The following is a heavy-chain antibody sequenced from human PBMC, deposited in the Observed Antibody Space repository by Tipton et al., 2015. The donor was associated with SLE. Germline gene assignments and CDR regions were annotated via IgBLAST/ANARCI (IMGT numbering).Heavy chain of an antibody. CDR1: GGSMKSYY. CDR2: IYYTGST. J-gene: IGHJ4*02. CDR3: ARVDSGNLLFDF. V-gene: IGHV4-59*01. D-gene: IGHD1-26*01. Sequence: TLSLTCTVSGGSMKSYYWSWIRQTPGKGLEWIAYIYYTGSTNYNDPLKSRVTIFVDTSKNQFTLQLSSVTAADTAVYYCARVDSGNLLFDFWGQGTLVTVSS.